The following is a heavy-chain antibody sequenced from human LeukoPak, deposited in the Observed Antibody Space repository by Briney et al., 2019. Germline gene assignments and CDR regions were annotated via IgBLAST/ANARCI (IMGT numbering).Heavy chain of an antibody. CDR2: IYSGGST. V-gene: IGHV3-53*01. CDR3: ARDGLYGSGKDDAFDI. CDR1: GFTVSSNY. J-gene: IGHJ3*02. D-gene: IGHD3-10*01. Sequence: GGSLRLSCAASGFTVSSNYMSWVRQAPGKGLEWVSVIYSGGSTYYADSVKGRFTISRDNSKNTLYLQMNSLRAEDTAVYYCARDGLYGSGKDDAFDIWGQGTMVTVSS.